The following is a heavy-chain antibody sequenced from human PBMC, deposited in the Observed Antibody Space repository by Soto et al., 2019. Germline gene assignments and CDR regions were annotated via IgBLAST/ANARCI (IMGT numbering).Heavy chain of an antibody. J-gene: IGHJ4*02. CDR2: ISGDGGST. D-gene: IGHD2-21*02. Sequence: GSLRLSCAASGFTFDDYAMHWVRQAPGKGLEWVSLISGDGGSTYYADSVKGRFTISRDNSKNSLYLQMNSLRTEDTALYYCAKGSEGAYCGGDCYSFDYWGQGTLVTVSS. CDR1: GFTFDDYA. V-gene: IGHV3-43*02. CDR3: AKGSEGAYCGGDCYSFDY.